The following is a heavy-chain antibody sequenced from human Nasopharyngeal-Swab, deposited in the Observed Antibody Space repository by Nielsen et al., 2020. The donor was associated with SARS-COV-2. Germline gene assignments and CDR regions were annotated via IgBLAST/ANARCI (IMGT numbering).Heavy chain of an antibody. CDR2: IRPKTGAP. CDR1: GYTFTSNV. CDR3: ARENQEYANIWIDY. Sequence: ASVKVSCKASGYTFTSNVLNWVRQAPGQGPEYIGWIRPKTGAPTYAQAFTGRFVITLDTSVSTTYLQVSSLKDNDTAVYYCARENQEYANIWIDYWGQGTQVTVSS. V-gene: IGHV7-4-1*02. J-gene: IGHJ4*02. D-gene: IGHD1-1*01.